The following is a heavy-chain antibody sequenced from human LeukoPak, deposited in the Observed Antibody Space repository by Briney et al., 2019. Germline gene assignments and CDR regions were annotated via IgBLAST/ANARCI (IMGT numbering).Heavy chain of an antibody. J-gene: IGHJ5*02. D-gene: IGHD5-18*01. CDR3: APRGDIEHSYVYGKWFDP. V-gene: IGHV4-34*01. CDR2: INHSGST. CDR1: GGSFSAYY. Sequence: SETLSLTCAVYGGSFSAYYWTWIRQPPGKGLEWIGEINHSGSTNNIRSVMSRVTLSGDTSYKQFSLTLSSVTAADTAVYCCAPRGDIEHSYVYGKWFDPWGQGTRVTVSS.